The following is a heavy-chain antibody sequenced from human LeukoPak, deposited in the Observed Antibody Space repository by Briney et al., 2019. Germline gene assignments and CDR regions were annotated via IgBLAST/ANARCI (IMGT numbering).Heavy chain of an antibody. Sequence: ASVKVSCKASGYTFTSYYMHWVRPAPGQGLEWMGIINPSGGSTSYAQKFQGRVTMTRDTSTSTVYMELSSLRSEDTAVYYCARDWVLDDYGDYLGFDYWGQGTLVTVSS. CDR3: ARDWVLDDYGDYLGFDY. CDR1: GYTFTSYY. D-gene: IGHD4-17*01. J-gene: IGHJ4*02. V-gene: IGHV1-46*01. CDR2: INPSGGST.